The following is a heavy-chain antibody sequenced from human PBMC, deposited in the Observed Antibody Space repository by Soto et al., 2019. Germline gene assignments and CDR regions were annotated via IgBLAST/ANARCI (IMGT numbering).Heavy chain of an antibody. CDR2: IYPGDSDT. CDR1: GYSFTSYW. CDR3: ARASTPFTRLVWFDP. V-gene: IGHV5-51*01. J-gene: IGHJ5*02. Sequence: PGESLKISCKGSGYSFTSYWVGWVRQMPGKGLEWMGIIYPGDSDTRYSPSFQGQVTISVDRSKNQFSLKLSSVTAADTAVYYCARASTPFTRLVWFDPWGQGTLVTVSS. D-gene: IGHD2-2*01.